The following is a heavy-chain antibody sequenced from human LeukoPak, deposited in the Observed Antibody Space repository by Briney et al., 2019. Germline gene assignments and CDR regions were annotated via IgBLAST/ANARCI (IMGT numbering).Heavy chain of an antibody. CDR3: AKWPEGAMDYFDY. CDR2: ISGDGTRT. J-gene: IGHJ4*02. D-gene: IGHD3-16*01. V-gene: IGHV3-23*01. Sequence: GSPRPLRSAFGFRFYSYAMTLARQASGEGLEWVSAISGDGTRTYYADSVKGRFTISRDNSKNTLYLEMSSLRVEDTAIYYCAKWPEGAMDYFDYWGQGTLVTVSS. CDR1: GFRFYSYA.